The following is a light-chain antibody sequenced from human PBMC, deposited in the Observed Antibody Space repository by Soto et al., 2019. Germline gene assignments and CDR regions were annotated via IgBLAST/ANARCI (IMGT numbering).Light chain of an antibody. V-gene: IGKV3-15*01. CDR2: GAS. Sequence: EIVMTQSPATLSVSPGERATLSCRASQSVSGNLAWYQQKPGQAPRLLVYGASTRATGIPARFSGRGSGTDFTLTISSLQSEDFAVYYCQQYNDWPPFTFGPGTKVDIK. CDR1: QSVSGN. CDR3: QQYNDWPPFT. J-gene: IGKJ3*01.